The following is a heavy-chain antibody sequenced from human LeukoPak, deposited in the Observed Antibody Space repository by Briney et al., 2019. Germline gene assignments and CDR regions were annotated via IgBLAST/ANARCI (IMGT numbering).Heavy chain of an antibody. D-gene: IGHD3-16*01. CDR2: IYPGDSDT. CDR3: ARGNYADF. Sequence: GESLKISCKASGYSFTRDWIGWVRQVPGKGLEWVGLIYPGDSDTKYSPSFQGQVSISADKSISTAYLQWSSPKASDTGMYYCARGNYADFWGQGTLVTVSS. J-gene: IGHJ4*02. V-gene: IGHV5-51*01. CDR1: GYSFTRDW.